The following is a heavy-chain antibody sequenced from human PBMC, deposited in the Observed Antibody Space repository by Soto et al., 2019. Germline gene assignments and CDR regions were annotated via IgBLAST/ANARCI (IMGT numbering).Heavy chain of an antibody. CDR1: GGTFSSYA. CDR3: ARGGQFIVVATYYYYGMDV. Sequence: GASVKVSCKASGGTFSSYAISWVRQAPGQGLEWMGGIIPIFGTANYAQKFQGRVTITADKSTSTAYMELSSLRSEDTAVYYCARGGQFIVVATYYYYGMDVWGQGTTVTVSS. CDR2: IIPIFGTA. V-gene: IGHV1-69*06. J-gene: IGHJ6*02. D-gene: IGHD2-2*01.